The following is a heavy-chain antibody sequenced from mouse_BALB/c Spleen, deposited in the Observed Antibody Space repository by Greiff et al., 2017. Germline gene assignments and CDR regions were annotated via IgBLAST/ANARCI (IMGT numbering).Heavy chain of an antibody. J-gene: IGHJ4*01. CDR2: INPSSGYT. V-gene: IGHV1-4*01. CDR1: GYTFTSYT. Sequence: VQGVESGAELARPGASVKMSCKASGYTFTSYTMHWVKQRPGQGLEWIGYINPSSGYTNYNQKFKDKATLTADKSSSTAYMQLSSLTSEDSAVYYCARLNGRLYYAMDYWGQGTSVTVSS. CDR3: ARLNGRLYYAMDY. D-gene: IGHD1-1*01.